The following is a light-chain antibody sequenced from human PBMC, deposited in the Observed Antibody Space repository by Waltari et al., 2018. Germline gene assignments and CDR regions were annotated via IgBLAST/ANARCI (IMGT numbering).Light chain of an antibody. Sequence: IVMTQSPATLSVSPGESATLACRASQSVSSNLAWYQQKPGQAPRLLIYGAFNRATDVPARFSGSGSGTEFTLTISSLQSEDVAIYYCLQYFNWPWTFGQGTKVEIK. J-gene: IGKJ1*01. V-gene: IGKV3-15*01. CDR3: LQYFNWPWT. CDR1: QSVSSN. CDR2: GAF.